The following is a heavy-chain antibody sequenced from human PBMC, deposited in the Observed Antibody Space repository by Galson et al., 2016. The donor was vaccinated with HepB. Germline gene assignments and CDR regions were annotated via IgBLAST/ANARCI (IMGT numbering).Heavy chain of an antibody. CDR2: IIPTGGST. Sequence: SVKVSCKASTYTFTSDHMHWVRQAPGQGLEWMGIIIPTGGSTNYAQKFQGRVTMTRDTSTSTVYMELSSLRSEDTAVYYCARGGGYCSGGKCDWHFDLWGQGTLVTVSS. V-gene: IGHV1-46*01. J-gene: IGHJ5*02. CDR3: ARGGGYCSGGKCDWHFDL. CDR1: TYTFTSDH. D-gene: IGHD2-15*01.